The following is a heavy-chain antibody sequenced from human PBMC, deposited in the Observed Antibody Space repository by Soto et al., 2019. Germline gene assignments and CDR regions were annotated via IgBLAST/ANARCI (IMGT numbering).Heavy chain of an antibody. V-gene: IGHV1-24*01. D-gene: IGHD5-18*01. J-gene: IGHJ5*02. Sequence: ASVKVSCKVSGYTLTELSMHWVRQAPGKGLEWMGGFDPEDGETIYAQKFQGRVTMTEDTSTDTAYMELSSLRSEDTAVYYCATAANGGYXYPFDPWGQGTLVTVSS. CDR1: GYTLTELS. CDR3: ATAANGGYXYPFDP. CDR2: FDPEDGET.